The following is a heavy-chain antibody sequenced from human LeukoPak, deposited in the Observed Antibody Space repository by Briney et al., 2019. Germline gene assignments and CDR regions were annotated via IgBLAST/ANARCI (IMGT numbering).Heavy chain of an antibody. CDR3: ARARTYYYDSSGYQAFDY. V-gene: IGHV4-30-4*08. CDR1: GGSISSGDYY. J-gene: IGHJ4*02. Sequence: KPSETLSLTCTVSGGSISSGDYYWSWIRQPPGKGLEWIGYIYYSGSTYYNPSLKSRVTISVNTSKNQFSLKLISVTAADTAVYYCARARTYYYDSSGYQAFDYWGQGTLVTVSS. CDR2: IYYSGST. D-gene: IGHD3-22*01.